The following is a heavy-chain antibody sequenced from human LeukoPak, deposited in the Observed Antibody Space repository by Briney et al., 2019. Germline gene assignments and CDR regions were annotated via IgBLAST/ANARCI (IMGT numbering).Heavy chain of an antibody. CDR2: IDPSDSYT. Sequence: GESLRISCKGSGYSFTSYWISWVRQMPGKGLEWMGRIDPSDSYTNYSTSFQGHVTISADKSISTPYQQWSSLKASDTAMYYCARVFILTGYYISYYFDYWGQGTLVTVSS. D-gene: IGHD3-9*01. J-gene: IGHJ4*02. V-gene: IGHV5-10-1*01. CDR1: GYSFTSYW. CDR3: ARVFILTGYYISYYFDY.